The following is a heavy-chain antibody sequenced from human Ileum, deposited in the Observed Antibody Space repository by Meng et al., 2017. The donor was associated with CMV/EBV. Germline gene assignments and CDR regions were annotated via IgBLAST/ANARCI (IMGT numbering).Heavy chain of an antibody. CDR2: INISVIR. D-gene: IGHD1-1*01. CDR1: GGSICGLY. J-gene: IGHJ4*02. V-gene: IGHV4-4*07. Sequence: VHQLVPCAGGVKPAGTLVMHCCRSGGSICGLYWSCMRQPAGEELEWFGGINISVIRNYNPSLKIRVTIQDDASKKQFSVKLKFVTAADKAVYYCAREKVQCWSFEYWGQGSLVTVSS. CDR3: AREKVQCWSFEY.